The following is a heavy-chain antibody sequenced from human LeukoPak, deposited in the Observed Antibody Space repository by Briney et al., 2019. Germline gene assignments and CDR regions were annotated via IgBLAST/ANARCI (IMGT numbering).Heavy chain of an antibody. CDR1: GFTFSSYG. D-gene: IGHD3-22*01. J-gene: IGHJ4*02. V-gene: IGHV3-NL1*01. CDR3: AKDASFEYFDSSGYYYYYFDY. CDR2: ISWNSGSI. Sequence: GSLRLSCAASGFTFSSYGMHWVRQAPGKGLEWVSGISWNSGSIGYADSVKGRFTISRDNSKNTLYLQMNSLRAEDTAVYYCAKDASFEYFDSSGYYYYYFDYWGQGTLVTVSS.